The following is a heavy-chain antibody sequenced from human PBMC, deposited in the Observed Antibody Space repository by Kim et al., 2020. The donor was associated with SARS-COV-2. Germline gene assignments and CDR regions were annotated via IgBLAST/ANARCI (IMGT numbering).Heavy chain of an antibody. D-gene: IGHD2-2*01. CDR3: ARDSIVVVPAATGYYYYYGMDV. CDR1: GFTFSSYW. CDR2: INSDGSST. J-gene: IGHJ6*02. Sequence: GGSLRLSCAASGFTFSSYWMHWVRQAPGKGLVWVSRINSDGSSTSYADSVKGRFTISRDNAKNTLYLQMNSLRAEDTAVYYCARDSIVVVPAATGYYYYYGMDVWGQGTTVTVSS. V-gene: IGHV3-74*01.